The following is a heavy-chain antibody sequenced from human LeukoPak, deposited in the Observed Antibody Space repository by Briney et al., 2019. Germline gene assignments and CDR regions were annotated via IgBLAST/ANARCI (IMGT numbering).Heavy chain of an antibody. Sequence: ASVKVSCKASGYTFTGYYMHWVRQAPGQGLEWMGWINPNSGGTNYAQKFQGRVTMTRDTSISTAYMELSGLRSDDTAVYYCARGGTTVTSLHIDYWGQGTLVTVSS. CDR3: ARGGTTVTSLHIDY. V-gene: IGHV1-2*02. J-gene: IGHJ4*02. CDR1: GYTFTGYY. D-gene: IGHD4-17*01. CDR2: INPNSGGT.